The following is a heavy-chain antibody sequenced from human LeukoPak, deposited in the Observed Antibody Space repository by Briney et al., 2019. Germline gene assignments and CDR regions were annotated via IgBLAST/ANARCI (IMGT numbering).Heavy chain of an antibody. Sequence: RGSLRLSCAASGFMFSSNWMSWVRLAPGKGLEWVANIKEDGTETYYVDSVKGRFTISRDNAKNSLYLQMNSLRVEDTAVYYCAKEGRSLQTYWGQGTLVTVSS. V-gene: IGHV3-7*03. J-gene: IGHJ4*02. CDR1: GFMFSSNW. CDR3: AKEGRSLQTY. D-gene: IGHD5-24*01. CDR2: IKEDGTET.